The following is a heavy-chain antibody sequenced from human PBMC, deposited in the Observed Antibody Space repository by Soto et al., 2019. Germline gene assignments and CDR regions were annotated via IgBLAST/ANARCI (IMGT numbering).Heavy chain of an antibody. CDR3: ARGGQDFWSGPFDY. CDR2: IDNSGNT. CDR1: DGSISTYF. D-gene: IGHD3-3*01. Sequence: ETLSLTCTVSDGSISTYFCNWIRQPAGKGLEWIGRIDNSGNTNYNPSLKSRVTMSADTSRNQFSLKLNSVTAADTAVYYCARGGQDFWSGPFDYWGQGALVTVSS. V-gene: IGHV4-4*07. J-gene: IGHJ4*02.